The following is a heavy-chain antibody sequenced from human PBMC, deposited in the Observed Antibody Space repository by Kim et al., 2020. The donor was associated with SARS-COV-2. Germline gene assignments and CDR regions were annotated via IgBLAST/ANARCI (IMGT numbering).Heavy chain of an antibody. J-gene: IGHJ4*02. CDR1: GGTFSSYA. CDR2: IIPIFGTA. V-gene: IGHV1-69*13. D-gene: IGHD3-10*01. Sequence: SVKVSCKASGGTFSSYAISWVRQAPGQGLEWMGGIIPIFGTANYAQKFQGRVTITADESTSTAYMELSSLRSEDTAVYYCAREDVTMVRGVIIAGPFDYWGQGTLVTVSS. CDR3: AREDVTMVRGVIIAGPFDY.